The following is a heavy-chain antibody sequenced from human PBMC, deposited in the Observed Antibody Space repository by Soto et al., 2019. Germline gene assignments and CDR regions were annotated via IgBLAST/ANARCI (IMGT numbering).Heavy chain of an antibody. CDR1: GFTFDDYA. J-gene: IGHJ4*02. CDR2: ISWNSGSI. D-gene: IGHD6-19*01. CDR3: AKDHGYSSFCVDY. Sequence: EVQLVESGGGLVQPGRSLRLSCAASGFTFDDYAMHWVRQAPGKGLEWVSGISWNSGSIGYADSVKGRFTISRDNAKNSLYLQMNSLRAEDTALYYCAKDHGYSSFCVDYWGQGTLVTVSS. V-gene: IGHV3-9*01.